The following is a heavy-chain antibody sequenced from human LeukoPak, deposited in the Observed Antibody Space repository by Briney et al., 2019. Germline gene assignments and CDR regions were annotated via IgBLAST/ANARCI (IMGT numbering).Heavy chain of an antibody. V-gene: IGHV1-69*01. CDR1: GGTFSSYA. D-gene: IGHD3-3*01. Sequence: ASVKVSCKASGGTFSSYAISWVRQAPGQGLEWMGGIIPIFGTANYAQKFQGRVTITADESTSTAYMELSSLRSEDTAVYYCATGSVLRFLEWLNWGQGTLVTVSS. J-gene: IGHJ4*02. CDR3: ATGSVLRFLEWLN. CDR2: IIPIFGTA.